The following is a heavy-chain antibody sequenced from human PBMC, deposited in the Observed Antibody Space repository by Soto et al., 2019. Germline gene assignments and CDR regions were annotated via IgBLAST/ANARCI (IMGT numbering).Heavy chain of an antibody. D-gene: IGHD2-2*01. CDR1: GGTFSSYA. V-gene: IGHV1-69*01. CDR3: ARSQGSSTSLEIYYYYYYGMDV. CDR2: IVPISGTA. Sequence: QVQLVQSGAEVKKPGSSVKVSCKASGGTFSSYAISWVRQAPGQGLEWMGGIVPISGTANYAQKFQGRVTITADESTSTAYMELSSLRSEDTAVYYCARSQGSSTSLEIYYYYYYGMDVWGQWTTVNVSS. J-gene: IGHJ6*02.